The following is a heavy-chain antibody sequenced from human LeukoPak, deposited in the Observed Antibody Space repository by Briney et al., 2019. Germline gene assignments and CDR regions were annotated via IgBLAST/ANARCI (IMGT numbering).Heavy chain of an antibody. CDR2: IVVGSGNT. Sequence: SVTLSCRASGFTFTSSVVQWVRQARGQRLEWMGWIVVGSGNTTYAQKFQERVTITRDMSTSTAYMELSSLRVEDTAVYYCAAERAGSYLRFVYWGQGTPVTVSS. CDR3: AAERAGSYLRFVY. V-gene: IGHV1-58*01. D-gene: IGHD3-10*01. CDR1: GFTFTSSV. J-gene: IGHJ4*02.